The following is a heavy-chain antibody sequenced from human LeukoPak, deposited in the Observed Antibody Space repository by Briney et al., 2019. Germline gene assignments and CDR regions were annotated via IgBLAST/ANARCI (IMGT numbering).Heavy chain of an antibody. Sequence: GASVKVSCKASGGTFSSYAISWVRQAPGQGLEWMGGIIPIFGTANYAQKFQGRVTITADKSTSTAYMELRSLRSDDTAVYYCAGYRGYCTCNVCYLKYWGQGTLVTVSS. CDR3: AGYRGYCTCNVCYLKY. J-gene: IGHJ4*02. D-gene: IGHD2-8*02. V-gene: IGHV1-69*06. CDR1: GGTFSSYA. CDR2: IIPIFGTA.